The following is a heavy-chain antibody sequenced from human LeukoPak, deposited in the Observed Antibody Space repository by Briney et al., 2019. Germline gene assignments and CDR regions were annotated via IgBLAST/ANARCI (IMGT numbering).Heavy chain of an antibody. Sequence: PGGSLRLSCAASGFSFTSYWMSWVRQAPGKGLEWVASIKEDRSEKYYADSVKGRFTISRDNAKNSLYLQMNSLRVEDTAVYYCARGGFTRFDYWGQGTLVTVSS. CDR3: ARGGFTRFDY. CDR2: IKEDRSEK. D-gene: IGHD3-10*01. J-gene: IGHJ4*02. CDR1: GFSFTSYW. V-gene: IGHV3-7*05.